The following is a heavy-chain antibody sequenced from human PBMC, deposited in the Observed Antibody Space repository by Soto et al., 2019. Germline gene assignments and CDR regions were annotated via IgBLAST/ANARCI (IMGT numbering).Heavy chain of an antibody. V-gene: IGHV1-69*13. J-gene: IGHJ4*02. Sequence: SVKVSCKASVGTFSSYAISWVRQAPGQGLEWMGGIIPIFGTANYAQKFQGRVTITAAESTSTAYMELSSLRSEDTAVYYCARRRTYYYDSSGYYSFDYWGQGTLVTVSS. CDR1: VGTFSSYA. CDR2: IIPIFGTA. CDR3: ARRRTYYYDSSGYYSFDY. D-gene: IGHD3-22*01.